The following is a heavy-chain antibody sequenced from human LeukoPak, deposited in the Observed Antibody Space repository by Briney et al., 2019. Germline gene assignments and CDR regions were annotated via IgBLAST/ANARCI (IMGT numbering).Heavy chain of an antibody. Sequence: GGSLRLSCAASGFTVSSNYMSWVRQAPGKGLEYVSVLYHDGGTYSADSVKGRFTISRDNSKNTLYLQMNSLRAVDTAVYYCAKDQRHERCIGVCSSGIDYWGQGTLVTVSS. CDR3: AKDQRHERCIGVCSSGIDY. CDR2: LYHDGGT. V-gene: IGHV3-53*01. D-gene: IGHD2-8*01. CDR1: GFTVSSNY. J-gene: IGHJ4*02.